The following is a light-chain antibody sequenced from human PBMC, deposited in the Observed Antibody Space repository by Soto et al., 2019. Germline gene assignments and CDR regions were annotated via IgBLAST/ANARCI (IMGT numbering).Light chain of an antibody. CDR1: QSVSSN. CDR2: GAS. CDR3: QQYNDWPLT. J-gene: IGKJ4*01. Sequence: EIVMTQSPATLSVSPGERATLSCRASQSVSSNLVWYQQKPGQVPRLLIYGASTRATGFTARFSGSGSGTEFTLTISSLQSEDFAVYYCQQYNDWPLTFGGGTKVEIK. V-gene: IGKV3-15*01.